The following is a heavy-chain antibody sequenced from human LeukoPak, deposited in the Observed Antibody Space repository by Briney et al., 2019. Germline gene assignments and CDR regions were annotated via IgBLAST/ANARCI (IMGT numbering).Heavy chain of an antibody. J-gene: IGHJ4*02. V-gene: IGHV3-7*01. Sequence: PGGSLRLSCAASGFTFSDYWMTWVRQVPGKGLEWVANVGRDGSEKNYVDSVEGRFTISRDNAKKSLDLEMNSLRVEDTALYYCAKVGTWELQRVFENWGQGTLV. CDR1: GFTFSDYW. D-gene: IGHD1-26*01. CDR3: AKVGTWELQRVFEN. CDR2: VGRDGSEK.